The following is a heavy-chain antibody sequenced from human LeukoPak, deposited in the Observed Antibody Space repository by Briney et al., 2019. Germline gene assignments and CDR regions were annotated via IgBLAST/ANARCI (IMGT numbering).Heavy chain of an antibody. CDR1: GGSISSYY. J-gene: IGHJ5*02. Sequence: SETLSLTCTVSGGSISSYYWSWIRQPPGKGVEWIGYIYYSGSTNYNPSLKSRVTISVDTSKNQYSLKLSSVTAADTAVYYCARATTGTTNWFDPWGQGTLVTVSS. V-gene: IGHV4-59*01. CDR2: IYYSGST. D-gene: IGHD1-1*01. CDR3: ARATTGTTNWFDP.